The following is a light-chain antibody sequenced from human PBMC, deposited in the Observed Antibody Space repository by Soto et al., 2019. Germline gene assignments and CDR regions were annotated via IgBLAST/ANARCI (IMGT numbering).Light chain of an antibody. CDR1: ESISSSY. Sequence: EIVLTQSSGTLSLSPGEGATLSCRASESISSSYLAWYQQRPGQSPRLLIYAASSRAAGIPDRFSGSGSGADFTLTISRLEPEEFAVYYCQLYGGSHMFSFGQGTKLQIK. CDR2: AAS. CDR3: QLYGGSHMFS. J-gene: IGKJ2*01. V-gene: IGKV3-20*01.